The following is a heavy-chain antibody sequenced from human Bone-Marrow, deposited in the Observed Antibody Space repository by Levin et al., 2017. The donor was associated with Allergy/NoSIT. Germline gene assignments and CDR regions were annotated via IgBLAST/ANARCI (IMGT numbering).Heavy chain of an antibody. V-gene: IGHV4-59*01. D-gene: IGHD6-25*01. CDR1: GSPLRSSY. CDR2: ISKSGST. J-gene: IGHJ1*01. Sequence: PSQTLSLTCSVSGSPLRSSYWGWIRQPPGKGLELIAYISKSGSTTYNPSLTGRVTISVDTPKNQFSLKLNSVTAADTAVYYCARDGSGRPFQYWGQGTLVTVSS. CDR3: ARDGSGRPFQY.